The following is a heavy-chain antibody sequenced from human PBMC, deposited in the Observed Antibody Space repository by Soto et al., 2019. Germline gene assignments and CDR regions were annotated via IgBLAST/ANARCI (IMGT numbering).Heavy chain of an antibody. CDR3: AREYSSSWYWEAFDI. D-gene: IGHD6-13*01. Sequence: PGGSLRLSCAASGFTFSSYAMSWVRQAPGKGLEWVSVISGSGGSTYYADSVKGQFTISRDNSKNTLYLQMNSLRAEDTAVYYCAREYSSSWYWEAFDIWGQGTMVTVSS. CDR2: ISGSGGST. V-gene: IGHV3-23*01. CDR1: GFTFSSYA. J-gene: IGHJ3*02.